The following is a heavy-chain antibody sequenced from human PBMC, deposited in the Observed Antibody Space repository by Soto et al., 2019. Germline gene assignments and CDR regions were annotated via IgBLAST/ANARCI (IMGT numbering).Heavy chain of an antibody. D-gene: IGHD3-16*02. CDR2: IYYSGST. V-gene: IGHV4-39*01. J-gene: IGHJ3*02. CDR1: GGSICSSNYY. CDR3: ARIPTFGEVVDAFDI. Sequence: SETLSLTCTVSGGSICSSNYYWGWIRQPPGKGLEWIGSIYYSGSTYYNPSLKSRVTISVDTSKNQFSLKLSSVTAADTAVYYCARIPTFGEVVDAFDIWGQGTMVT.